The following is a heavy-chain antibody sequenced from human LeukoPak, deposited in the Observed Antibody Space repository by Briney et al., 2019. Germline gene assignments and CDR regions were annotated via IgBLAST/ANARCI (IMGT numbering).Heavy chain of an antibody. D-gene: IGHD1-26*01. CDR1: GFTFSSYA. CDR2: ISSSSSTT. V-gene: IGHV3-48*01. CDR3: ARSGTYGYLDY. Sequence: GGSLRLSCAASGFTFSSYAMSWVRQAPGKGLEWVSYISSSSSTTYYADSVKGRFTISRDNAKNSLYLQMNSLRAEDTAVYYCARSGTYGYLDYWGQGTLVTVSS. J-gene: IGHJ4*02.